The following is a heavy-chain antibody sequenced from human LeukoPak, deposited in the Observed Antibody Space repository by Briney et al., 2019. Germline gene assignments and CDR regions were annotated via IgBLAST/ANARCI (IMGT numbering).Heavy chain of an antibody. V-gene: IGHV1-46*01. D-gene: IGHD6-6*01. CDR1: GYTFTPYS. CDR2: INPSSGST. CDR3: AREQVAGRRSFDY. Sequence: ASVKVSCKASGYTFTPYSMHWVRQAPGQGLAWMGVINPSSGSTNYAQKFQGRVTVTRDTSTSTVYMDLSSLRSEDTAVYYCAREQVAGRRSFDYWGQGTLVTVSS. J-gene: IGHJ4*02.